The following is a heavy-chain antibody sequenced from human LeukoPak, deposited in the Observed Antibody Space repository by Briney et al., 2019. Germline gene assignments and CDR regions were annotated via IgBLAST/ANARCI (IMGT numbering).Heavy chain of an antibody. J-gene: IGHJ4*02. CDR3: ATPLEGYDILTGYYNVGFDY. CDR1: GFTFSSYA. V-gene: IGHV3-23*01. D-gene: IGHD3-9*01. CDR2: ISGSGGST. Sequence: GGSLRLSCAASGFTFSSYAMSWVRQAPGKGLEWVSAISGSGGSTYYADSVKGRFTISRDNSKNTLYLQMNSLRAEDTAVYYCATPLEGYDILTGYYNVGFDYWGQGTLVTVSS.